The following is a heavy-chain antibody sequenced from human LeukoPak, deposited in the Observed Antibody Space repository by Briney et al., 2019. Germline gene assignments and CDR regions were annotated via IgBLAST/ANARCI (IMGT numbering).Heavy chain of an antibody. J-gene: IGHJ3*02. CDR2: IKQDGSER. CDR1: GFIFRSHW. Sequence: PGGSLRLSCAASGFIFRSHWMSWVRQAPGKGLEWVASIKQDGSERFYVDSVKGRFTISRDNAKKSLYLYMNSLRVEDTAVFHCARDLGGTNSSGYYGFDIWGQGTMVTVSS. CDR3: ARDLGGTNSSGYYGFDI. D-gene: IGHD3-22*01. V-gene: IGHV3-7*01.